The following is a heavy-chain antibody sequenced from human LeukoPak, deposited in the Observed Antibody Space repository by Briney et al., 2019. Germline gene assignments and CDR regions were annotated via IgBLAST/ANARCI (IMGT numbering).Heavy chain of an antibody. CDR1: GFAFSNYA. Sequence: QPGGSLRLSCAASGFAFSNYAMSWVRQAPGKGLEWVSAIRGSGGTTYYADSVKGRFSLSRDDPKNTLYLQMSTLTAEDTAVYYCARPNYGSHWGYFDYWGQGTLVTVSS. CDR3: ARPNYGSHWGYFDY. V-gene: IGHV3-23*01. J-gene: IGHJ4*02. CDR2: IRGSGGTT. D-gene: IGHD4-17*01.